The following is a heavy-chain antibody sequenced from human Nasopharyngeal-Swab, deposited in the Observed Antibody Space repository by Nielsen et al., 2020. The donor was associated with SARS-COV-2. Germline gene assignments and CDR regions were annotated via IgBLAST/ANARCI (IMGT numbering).Heavy chain of an antibody. CDR2: INGYNRDT. J-gene: IGHJ4*02. D-gene: IGHD3-3*01. V-gene: IGHV1-18*04. Sequence: ASVKVSCKASGYTFSDYGISWVRQAPGQGLEWMGWINGYNRDTNYVQNLQGRVTITTDTSTTTAYMELRSLRSDDTAVYYCVRGRGLRFLASHYFDYWGQGTLVTVSS. CDR1: GYTFSDYG. CDR3: VRGRGLRFLASHYFDY.